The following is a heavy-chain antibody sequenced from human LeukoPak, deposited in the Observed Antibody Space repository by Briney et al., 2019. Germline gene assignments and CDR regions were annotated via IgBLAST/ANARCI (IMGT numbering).Heavy chain of an antibody. J-gene: IGHJ4*02. CDR3: ARALAYGGNSDY. V-gene: IGHV1-2*02. D-gene: IGHD4-23*01. CDR1: GYTFTGYC. CDR2: INPNSGGT. Sequence: GASVKVSCKASGYTFTGYCMHWVRQAPGQGLQWMGWINPNSGGTNYAQKFQGRVTMTRDTSISTAYMELSSLRSDDTAVYYCARALAYGGNSDYWGQGTLVTVSS.